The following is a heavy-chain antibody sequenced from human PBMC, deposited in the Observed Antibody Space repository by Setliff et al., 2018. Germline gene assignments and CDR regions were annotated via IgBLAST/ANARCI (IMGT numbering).Heavy chain of an antibody. CDR3: ARGRIAAALYYFDY. CDR2: INHSGST. J-gene: IGHJ4*02. D-gene: IGHD6-13*01. V-gene: IGHV4-34*01. Sequence: TSETLSLTCAVYGGSFSGYYWSWIRQPPGKGLEWIGEINHSGSTNYNPSLKSRVTISVDTSKNQFSLKLSSVTAADTAVYYCARGRIAAALYYFDYWGQGTLVTSPQ. CDR1: GGSFSGYY.